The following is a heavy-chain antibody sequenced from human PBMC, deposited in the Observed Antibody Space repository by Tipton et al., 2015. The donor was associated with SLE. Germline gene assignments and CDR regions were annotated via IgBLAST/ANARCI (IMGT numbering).Heavy chain of an antibody. D-gene: IGHD2-15*01. Sequence: QVQLVQSGAEVKKPGASVKVSCKASGYTFTSYDINWVRQATGQGLEWMGWMNPNSGNTGYAQKFQGRVTMTRNTSTSTAYMELSSLRSEDTAVYYCARGYCSGGSCYSVPFYYYGMDVWGQGTTVTVSS. CDR3: ARGYCSGGSCYSVPFYYYGMDV. CDR2: MNPNSGNT. CDR1: GYTFTSYD. J-gene: IGHJ6*02. V-gene: IGHV1-8*01.